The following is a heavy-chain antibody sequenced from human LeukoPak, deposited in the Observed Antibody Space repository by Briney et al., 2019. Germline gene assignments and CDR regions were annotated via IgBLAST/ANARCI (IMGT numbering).Heavy chain of an antibody. CDR3: ASGREITATLPY. CDR2: IYYSGST. Sequence: SQTLFLTCTVSGGSISSGDYYWSWIRQHPGKGLEWIGYIYYSGSTYYNPSLKSRVTISVDTSKNQFSLNLNSVTAADTAVYYCASGREITATLPYWGQGTLITVSS. V-gene: IGHV4-31*03. J-gene: IGHJ4*02. D-gene: IGHD1-20*01. CDR1: GGSISSGDYY.